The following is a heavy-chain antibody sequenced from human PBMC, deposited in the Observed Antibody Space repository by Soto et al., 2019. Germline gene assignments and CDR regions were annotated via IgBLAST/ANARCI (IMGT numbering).Heavy chain of an antibody. D-gene: IGHD6-6*01. CDR1: GGSFGGYY. V-gene: IGHV4-34*01. Sequence: SETLSLTCAVYGGSFGGYYRSWIRQPPGKGLEWIGEINHSGSTNYNPSLKSRVTISVDTSKNQFSLKLSSVTAADTAVYYCASNREYSSSSDHYWGQGTLVTVSS. J-gene: IGHJ4*02. CDR2: INHSGST. CDR3: ASNREYSSSSDHY.